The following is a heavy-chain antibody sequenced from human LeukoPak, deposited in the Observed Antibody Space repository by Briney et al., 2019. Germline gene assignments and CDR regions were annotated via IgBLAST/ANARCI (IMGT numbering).Heavy chain of an antibody. Sequence: SETLSLTCTVSGGSISSSSYYWGWIRQPPWKGLEWIGSIYYTGSTYYNPSLKSRVTISVDTSKNQFSLKLSSVTAADTAVYYCARDQLMPAGSWPLRGLGGYYYYMDVWGKGTTVTVSS. CDR2: IYYTGST. J-gene: IGHJ6*03. D-gene: IGHD6-13*01. CDR1: GGSISSSSYY. V-gene: IGHV4-39*07. CDR3: ARDQLMPAGSWPLRGLGGYYYYMDV.